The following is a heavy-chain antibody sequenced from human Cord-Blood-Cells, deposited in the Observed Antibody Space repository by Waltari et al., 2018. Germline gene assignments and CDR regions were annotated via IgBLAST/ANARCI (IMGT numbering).Heavy chain of an antibody. CDR2: INHSGST. J-gene: IGHJ4*02. Sequence: QVQLQQWGAGLLKPSETLSLTCAVYGGSFSGYYWSWIRQPPGKGLEWIGEINHSGSTNYHPSLKSRVTISVDTSKNQFSLKLSSVTAADTAVYYCARAGYYYGSGSYYNWGQGTLVTVSS. D-gene: IGHD3-10*01. CDR3: ARAGYYYGSGSYYN. V-gene: IGHV4-34*01. CDR1: GGSFSGYY.